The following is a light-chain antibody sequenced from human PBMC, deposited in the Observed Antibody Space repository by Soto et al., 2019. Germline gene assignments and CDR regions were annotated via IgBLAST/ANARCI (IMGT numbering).Light chain of an antibody. CDR2: GAS. V-gene: IGKV3-20*01. CDR3: QQYGTSPYT. J-gene: IGKJ2*01. Sequence: EIVLTQSPGTLSLSPGERATLSCRASQTVSSTYFAWYQQKPGQAPRLLIYGASSRATGIPDRFTGSGSGADFTLTISSLETEDFAVYFCQQYGTSPYTFGQGTKLESK. CDR1: QTVSSTY.